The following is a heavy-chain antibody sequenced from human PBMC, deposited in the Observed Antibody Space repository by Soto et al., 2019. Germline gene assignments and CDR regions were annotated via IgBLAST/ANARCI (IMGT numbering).Heavy chain of an antibody. CDR3: AKYSGHDWVVLDY. Sequence: QVQLQESGPGLVKPSGTLSLTCAVSGDSISSHNWWTWVRQPPGRGLEWIGEIYHGGSTSYNPSLKSRVIISVDQSKNLCSLKLNSVTAADTAVYFCAKYSGHDWVVLDYWCQGTLVTVAS. D-gene: IGHD5-12*01. CDR2: IYHGGST. V-gene: IGHV4-4*02. CDR1: GDSISSHNW. J-gene: IGHJ4*02.